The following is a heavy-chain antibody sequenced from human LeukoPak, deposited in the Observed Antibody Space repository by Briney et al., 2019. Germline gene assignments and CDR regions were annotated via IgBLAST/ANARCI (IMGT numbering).Heavy chain of an antibody. CDR2: ISSSSSYI. Sequence: NPSETLSLTCAVYGGSFSGYYWSWVRQAPGKGLEWVSSISSSSSYIYYADSVKGRFTISRDNAKNSLYLQMNSLRAEDTAVYYCARPLPVRVIAARSGGDAFDIWGQGTMVTVSS. CDR1: GGSFSGYY. D-gene: IGHD6-6*01. J-gene: IGHJ3*02. CDR3: ARPLPVRVIAARSGGDAFDI. V-gene: IGHV3-21*01.